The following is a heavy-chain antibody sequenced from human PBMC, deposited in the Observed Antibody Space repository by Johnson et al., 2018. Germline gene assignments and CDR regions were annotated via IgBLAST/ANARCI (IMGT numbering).Heavy chain of an antibody. V-gene: IGHV3-23*04. CDR2: ISDGGSST. D-gene: IGHD5-18*01. CDR3: AKSGYNYGNPNFWNAFDV. CDR1: GLTFSNYD. J-gene: IGHJ3*01. Sequence: VQLVESGGGLVQPGGSLRLSCAASGLTFSNYDMSWVRQAPGKGLEWVSRISDGGSSTDYADSVRGRFTISRDNSKNTRNLQINSLRAEDTAVYYCAKSGYNYGNPNFWNAFDVWGQGTMVIASS.